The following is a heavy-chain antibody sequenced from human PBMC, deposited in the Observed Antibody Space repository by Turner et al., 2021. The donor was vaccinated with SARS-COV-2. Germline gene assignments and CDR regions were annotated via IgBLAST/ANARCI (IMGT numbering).Heavy chain of an antibody. J-gene: IGHJ4*02. CDR3: ARVVVLRRAYFDY. Sequence: QVQLQASGPGLVKPSQTLSLTCTVSGGSISSGDYYWSWIRQPPGKGLEWIGYIYYSGSTYYNPSLKSRVTISIDASKNQFSLKLSSVTAADTAVYYCARVVVLRRAYFDYWGQGTLVTVSS. D-gene: IGHD2-8*01. CDR2: IYYSGST. CDR1: GGSISSGDYY. V-gene: IGHV4-30-4*01.